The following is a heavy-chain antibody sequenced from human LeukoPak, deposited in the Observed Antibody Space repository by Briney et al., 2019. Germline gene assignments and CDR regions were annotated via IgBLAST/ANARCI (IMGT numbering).Heavy chain of an antibody. CDR2: IRESGGGT. D-gene: IGHD3-10*01. CDR1: GIIVSNYG. J-gene: IGHJ4*02. V-gene: IGHV3-23*01. CDR3: ARRGIVIRGVLIMGFHKEGYYFDY. Sequence: GGSLRLSCVVSGIIVSNYGMSWVRQAPGKGLEWVSGIRESGGGTNYADSVKGRFTISRDNSMNTVYLQMNSLRAEDTAVYFCARRGIVIRGVLIMGFHKEGYYFDYWGQGILVTVSS.